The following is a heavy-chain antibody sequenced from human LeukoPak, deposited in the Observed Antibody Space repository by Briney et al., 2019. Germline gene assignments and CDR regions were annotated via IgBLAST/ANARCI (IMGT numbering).Heavy chain of an antibody. J-gene: IGHJ4*02. CDR2: IIPIFGTA. V-gene: IGHV1-69*13. CDR3: ARDMKYCSSTSCKYYFDY. Sequence: GASVTVSCKASGGTFSSYAISWVRQAPGQGLEWMGGIIPIFGTANYAQKFQGRVTITADESTSTAYMELSSLRSEDTAVYYCARDMKYCSSTSCKYYFDYWGQGTLVTVSS. CDR1: GGTFSSYA. D-gene: IGHD2-2*01.